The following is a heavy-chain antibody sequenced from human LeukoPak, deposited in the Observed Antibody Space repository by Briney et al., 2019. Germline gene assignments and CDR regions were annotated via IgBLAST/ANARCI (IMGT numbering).Heavy chain of an antibody. J-gene: IGHJ3*02. Sequence: RASVKVSCKASGYTFTTYAMNWVRQAPGQGLEWMGIINPSGGSTSYAQKFQGRVTMTRDTSTSTVYMELSSLRSADTAVYYCAREQWLPEDAFDIWGQGTMVTVSA. CDR1: GYTFTTYA. D-gene: IGHD6-19*01. CDR3: AREQWLPEDAFDI. CDR2: INPSGGST. V-gene: IGHV1-46*01.